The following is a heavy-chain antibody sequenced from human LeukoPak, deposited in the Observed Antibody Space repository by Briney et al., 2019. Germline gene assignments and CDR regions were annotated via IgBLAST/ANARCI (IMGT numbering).Heavy chain of an antibody. CDR1: GFTFSSYG. V-gene: IGHV3-30*18. D-gene: IGHD3-22*01. CDR3: AKVLTMIVDY. Sequence: GGSLRPSCAASGFTFSSYGMHWVRQAPGKGLEWVAVISYDGSNKYYADSVKGRFTISRDNSKNTLYLQMNSLRAEDTAVYYCAKVLTMIVDYWGQGTLVTVSS. J-gene: IGHJ4*02. CDR2: ISYDGSNK.